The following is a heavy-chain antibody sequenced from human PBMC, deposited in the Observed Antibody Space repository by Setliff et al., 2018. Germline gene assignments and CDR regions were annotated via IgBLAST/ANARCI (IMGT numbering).Heavy chain of an antibody. V-gene: IGHV1-18*01. CDR1: GYSFSDYG. Sequence: ASVKVSCKASGYSFSDYGISWVRQAPGQGLEWMGWISAYNGNTKDAQKLQGRVTMATDISTSTAYMELRSLRSDDTAVYYCARGGYSYGYDHGFDIWGQGTMVTVSS. CDR3: ARGGYSYGYDHGFDI. J-gene: IGHJ3*02. D-gene: IGHD5-18*01. CDR2: ISAYNGNT.